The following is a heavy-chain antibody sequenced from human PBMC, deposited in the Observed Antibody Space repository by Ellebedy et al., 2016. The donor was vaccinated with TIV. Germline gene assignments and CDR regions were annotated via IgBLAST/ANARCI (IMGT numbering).Heavy chain of an antibody. CDR3: AKPSVGHCISAICYVFDD. Sequence: GESLKISCAASGFTFSSYSMHCVRQAPGKGLEWVAALSYDGTNEYYSESVKGRFPSSRDSSKNTLYLPMNSLRAEDTAVYYCAKPSVGHCISAICYVFDDWGQGAQVTVSS. V-gene: IGHV3-30*18. CDR2: LSYDGTNE. D-gene: IGHD2-2*01. J-gene: IGHJ4*02. CDR1: GFTFSSYS.